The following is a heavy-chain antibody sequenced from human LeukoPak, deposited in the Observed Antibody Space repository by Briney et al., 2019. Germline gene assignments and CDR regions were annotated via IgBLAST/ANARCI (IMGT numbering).Heavy chain of an antibody. J-gene: IGHJ4*02. V-gene: IGHV3-48*01. Sequence: GGSLRLSCAASGFTFSSYSMNWVRQAPGKGLEWVSYISSSSSTIYYADSVKGRFTISRDNAKNSLYLQMNSLRAEDTAVYYCASTRYYDFWSGYFDYWGQGTLVTVSS. D-gene: IGHD3-3*01. CDR3: ASTRYYDFWSGYFDY. CDR1: GFTFSSYS. CDR2: ISSSSSTI.